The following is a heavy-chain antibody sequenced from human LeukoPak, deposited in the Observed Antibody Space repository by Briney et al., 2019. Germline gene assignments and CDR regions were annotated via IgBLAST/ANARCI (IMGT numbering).Heavy chain of an antibody. J-gene: IGHJ4*02. D-gene: IGHD5-18*01. V-gene: IGHV4-61*02. CDR2: IYTSGGT. CDR1: GGSISSSRYY. Sequence: SETLSLTCTVSGGSISSSRYYWSWIRQPAGRALEWIGRIYTSGGTNYNPSLKSRVTISVDTSKNQFSLKLSSVTAADTAVYYCARGGYSYGSRFYYFDYWGQGTLVTVSS. CDR3: ARGGYSYGSRFYYFDY.